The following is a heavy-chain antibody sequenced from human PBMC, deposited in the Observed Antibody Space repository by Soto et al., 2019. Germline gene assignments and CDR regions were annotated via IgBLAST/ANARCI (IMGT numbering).Heavy chain of an antibody. CDR2: INGDGSTI. CDR1: GFSFSSSW. D-gene: IGHD1-26*01. CDR3: ARAGYYRFDF. V-gene: IGHV3-74*01. Sequence: EVQLVESGGDSVQPGGSLRLSCAASGFSFSSSWVHWVRQAPGEGLMWVSRINGDGSTINYADSVKGRFTTSRDNAKNTLYLQMNSLRVEDTAVYYCARAGYYRFDFWGQGTLVTVSS. J-gene: IGHJ4*02.